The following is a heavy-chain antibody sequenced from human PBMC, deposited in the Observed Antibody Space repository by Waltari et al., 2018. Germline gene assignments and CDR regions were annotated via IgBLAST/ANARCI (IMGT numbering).Heavy chain of an antibody. CDR1: GGSISSYY. CDR2: IYYSGST. D-gene: IGHD6-13*01. Sequence: QVQLQESGPGLVKPSETLSLTCTVSGGSISSYYWSWIRQPPGKGLEWIGYIYYSGSTNYSPSLKSRVTISVDTSKNQFSLKLSSVTAADTAVYYCARVPQLAGNDYWGQGTLVTVSS. CDR3: ARVPQLAGNDY. J-gene: IGHJ4*02. V-gene: IGHV4-59*01.